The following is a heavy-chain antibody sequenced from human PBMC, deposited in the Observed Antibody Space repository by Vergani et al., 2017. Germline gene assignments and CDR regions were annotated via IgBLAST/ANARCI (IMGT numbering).Heavy chain of an antibody. CDR2: IYYSGST. CDR1: GGSISSYY. J-gene: IGHJ3*02. CDR3: ARDAPPYYYDSSGYLDAFDI. Sequence: QVQLQESGPGLVKPSETLSLTCTVSGGSISSYYWSWIRQPPGKGLEWIGYIYYSGSTNYNPSRKSRVTISVDTSKNQFSLKLSSVTAADTAVYYFARDAPPYYYDSSGYLDAFDIWGQGTMVTVSS. D-gene: IGHD3-22*01. V-gene: IGHV4-59*01.